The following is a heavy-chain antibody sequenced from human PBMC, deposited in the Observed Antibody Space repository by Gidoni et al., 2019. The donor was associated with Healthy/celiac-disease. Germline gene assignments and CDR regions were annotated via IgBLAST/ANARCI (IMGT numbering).Heavy chain of an antibody. CDR3: AREPPSTVTTKGPTTRNETNDY. V-gene: IGHV3-21*01. Sequence: EVQLVESGGGLVKPGGSLRLSCAASGFTFSSYRMNRVRQAPGKGLEWVSSISRSSSYIYYADSVKGRFTISRDNAKNSLYLQMNSLRAEDTAVYYCAREPPSTVTTKGPTTRNETNDYWGQGTLVTVSS. J-gene: IGHJ4*02. D-gene: IGHD4-17*01. CDR1: GFTFSSYR. CDR2: ISRSSSYI.